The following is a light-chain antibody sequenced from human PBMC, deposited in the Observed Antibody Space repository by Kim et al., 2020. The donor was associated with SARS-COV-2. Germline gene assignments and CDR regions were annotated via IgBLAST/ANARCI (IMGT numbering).Light chain of an antibody. CDR1: QSISSY. J-gene: IGKJ1*01. CDR3: QQSYSTHPT. Sequence: DIQMTQSPSSLSASVGDRVTITCRASQSISSYLNWYQQKPGKAPKLLIYDASSLQSGVPSRFSGSGSGTDFTLTISSLQPEDFATYYCQQSYSTHPTFGQGTKVDIK. V-gene: IGKV1-39*01. CDR2: DAS.